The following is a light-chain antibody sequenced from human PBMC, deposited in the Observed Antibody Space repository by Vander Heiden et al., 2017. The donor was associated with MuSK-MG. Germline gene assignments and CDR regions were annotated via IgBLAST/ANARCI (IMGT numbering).Light chain of an antibody. CDR3: QHYGTSFPIT. CDR2: GAS. Sequence: DIVLTQSPGTPSLSPGERATLSCRASQSVTSSYLAWYQQKPGQAPRLLIYGASSRATGIPDRFSGSGSGTDFTLTISRLEPEDFAVYYCQHYGTSFPITFGQGTRLEIK. V-gene: IGKV3-20*01. CDR1: QSVTSSY. J-gene: IGKJ5*01.